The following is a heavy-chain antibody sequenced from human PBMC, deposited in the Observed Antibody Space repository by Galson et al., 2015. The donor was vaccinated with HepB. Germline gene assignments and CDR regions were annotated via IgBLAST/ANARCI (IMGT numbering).Heavy chain of an antibody. D-gene: IGHD3-22*01. CDR2: ISSNGGST. V-gene: IGHV3-64D*06. CDR3: VKVSDYYDTSGYHYFFDY. J-gene: IGHJ4*02. CDR1: GFTFSYYA. Sequence: SLRLSCAASGFTFSYYAMHWVRQAPGKGLEYISGISSNGGSTYYADSVKGRFTISRDNSKNTLFLQMSSLRTEDTAVYYCVKVSDYYDTSGYHYFFDYWGRGTLVTVSS.